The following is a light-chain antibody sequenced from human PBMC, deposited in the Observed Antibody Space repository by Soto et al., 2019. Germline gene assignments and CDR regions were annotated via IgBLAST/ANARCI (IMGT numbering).Light chain of an antibody. CDR2: GAS. J-gene: IGKJ1*01. CDR3: QNLNWAPWA. CDR1: EDISNY. Sequence: DIQMTQSPSSLSASVGDRVTITCRASEDISNYLAWYQQKPGKVPKLLIYGASTLQSGVPSRFSGSGSGTNFPHPNHSLETEDCGTYYRQNLNWAPWAFRLGSKVE. V-gene: IGKV1-27*01.